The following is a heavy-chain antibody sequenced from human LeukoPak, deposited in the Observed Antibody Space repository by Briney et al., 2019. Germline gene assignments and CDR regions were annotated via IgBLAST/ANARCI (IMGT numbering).Heavy chain of an antibody. CDR3: ARDLGDSSGPIGHAFDI. CDR1: GGTFSSYA. Sequence: SVKVSCKASGGTFSSYAISWVRQAPVQGLEWMGGIIPIFGTANYAQKFQGRVTITADESTSTAYMALSSLRSEDTAVYYCARDLGDSSGPIGHAFDIWGQGTMVTVSS. D-gene: IGHD3-22*01. CDR2: IIPIFGTA. V-gene: IGHV1-69*13. J-gene: IGHJ3*02.